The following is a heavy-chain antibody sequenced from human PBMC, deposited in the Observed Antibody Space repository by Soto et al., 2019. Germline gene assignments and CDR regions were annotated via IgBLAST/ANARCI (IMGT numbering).Heavy chain of an antibody. D-gene: IGHD1-1*01. CDR1: GYTFSDYY. J-gene: IGHJ4*02. CDR2: INPNSGGT. CDR3: AREPATAKPEGVDF. V-gene: IGHV1-2*02. Sequence: GASVKVSCKASGYTFSDYYIHWVRQAPGQGVEWMGWINPNSGGTKYAPKFQGGVTMTRDTSITTAYMELSRLRSGDTAVYYCAREPATAKPEGVDFWGQGTLVTVSS.